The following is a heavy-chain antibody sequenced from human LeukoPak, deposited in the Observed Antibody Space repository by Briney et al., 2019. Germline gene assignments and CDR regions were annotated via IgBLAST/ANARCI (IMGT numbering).Heavy chain of an antibody. D-gene: IGHD3-16*01. J-gene: IGHJ4*02. CDR3: ARSPLLGSYGYGPWELPVPYFDY. CDR1: GGSISSRNYY. Sequence: SETLSLTCTVSGGSISSRNYYWGWSRQPPGKGLEWSGSSYYSGSTYDHPSRKSRVTISVDTSKNQFSLKLSSVTAEETAVYYCARSPLLGSYGYGPWELPVPYFDYWGQGPLVTVSS. V-gene: IGHV4-39*07. CDR2: SYYSGST.